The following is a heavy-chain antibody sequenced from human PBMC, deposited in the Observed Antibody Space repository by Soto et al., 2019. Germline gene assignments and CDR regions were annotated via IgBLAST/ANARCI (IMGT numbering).Heavy chain of an antibody. CDR1: GYTFTDYG. Sequence: ASVKVSCKASGYTFTDYGVTWVRQAPGQGLKWMGWISAYSGNTDYAHTLQGRVTMTTDTSTTPAYVELRTVRSDDTAMYYCARGYFYGSGTYPIDYWGQGTLVTVSS. D-gene: IGHD3-10*01. V-gene: IGHV1-18*01. CDR2: ISAYSGNT. CDR3: ARGYFYGSGTYPIDY. J-gene: IGHJ4*01.